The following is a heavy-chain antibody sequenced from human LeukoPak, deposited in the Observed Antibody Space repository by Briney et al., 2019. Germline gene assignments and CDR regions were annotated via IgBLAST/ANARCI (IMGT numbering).Heavy chain of an antibody. CDR3: ARGRAMVRNGMDV. V-gene: IGHV3-48*02. Sequence: GGSLRLSCAASGFTFSSYSMNWVRQAPGKGLEWVSYISSSSTIYYADSVKGRFTISRDNAKNSLYLQMNSLRDEDTAVYYCARGRAMVRNGMDVWGQGTTVTVSS. J-gene: IGHJ6*02. D-gene: IGHD3-10*01. CDR1: GFTFSSYS. CDR2: ISSSSTI.